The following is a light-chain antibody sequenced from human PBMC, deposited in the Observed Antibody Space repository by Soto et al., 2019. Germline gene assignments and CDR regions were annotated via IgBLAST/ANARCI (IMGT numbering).Light chain of an antibody. Sequence: QAVVTQEPSLTVSPGGTVTLPCASSTGAVTSGYYPNWFQQIPGQPPRALIYSTSYRHSWTPARFSGSLLGGKAALTLSGVQPEDEAEYYCLLFYGGAQMVVFGGGTKLTVL. CDR1: TGAVTSGYY. J-gene: IGLJ2*01. CDR2: STS. CDR3: LLFYGGAQMVV. V-gene: IGLV7-43*01.